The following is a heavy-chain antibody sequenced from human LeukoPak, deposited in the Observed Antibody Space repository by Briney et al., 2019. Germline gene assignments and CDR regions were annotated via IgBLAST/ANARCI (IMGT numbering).Heavy chain of an antibody. CDR3: ARARDYYDSSGRRDAFDI. CDR1: GGSISSGAYY. J-gene: IGHJ3*02. V-gene: IGHV4-31*03. D-gene: IGHD3-22*01. CDR2: IYHSGST. Sequence: SETLSLTCTVSGGSISSGAYYWSWIRQHPGRGLEWIGYIYHSGSTYYNPPLKSRLTISVEMSKNQLSLKLSSVTAADTAVYYCARARDYYDSSGRRDAFDIWGQGTMVTVSS.